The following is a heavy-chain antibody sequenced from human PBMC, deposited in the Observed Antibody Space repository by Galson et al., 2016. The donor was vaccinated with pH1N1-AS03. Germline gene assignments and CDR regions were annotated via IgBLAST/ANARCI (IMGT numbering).Heavy chain of an antibody. CDR2: ISSSGTT. V-gene: IGHV4-39*07. D-gene: IGHD2-15*01. CDR1: DDSISSSSYY. Sequence: SETLSLTCTVSDDSISSSSYYWAWVRQPPGKGLEWIGSISSSGTTHHNPSLRSRVTILIATSKRQVSLKLTSVTAADTAIYFCARDEEVVVAATPLRSKRTFHYGMDVWGQGTTVTVS. CDR3: ARDEEVVVAATPLRSKRTFHYGMDV. J-gene: IGHJ6*02.